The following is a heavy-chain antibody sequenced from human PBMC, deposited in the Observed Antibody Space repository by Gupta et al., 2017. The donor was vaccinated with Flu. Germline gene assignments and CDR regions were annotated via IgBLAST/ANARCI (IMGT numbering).Heavy chain of an antibody. D-gene: IGHD2-21*01. J-gene: IGHJ4*02. Sequence: MHWVRQAPGKGLVWVSRIHRDGHSRRYADAVEGRFTIARDNANNMLYLQMNSLRVEDTAMYYWVLVDTSDCGGGWCFDADGKNDAWGQGTLVTVSS. V-gene: IGHV3-74*01. CDR2: IHRDGHSR. CDR3: VLVDTSDCGGGWCFDADGKNDA.